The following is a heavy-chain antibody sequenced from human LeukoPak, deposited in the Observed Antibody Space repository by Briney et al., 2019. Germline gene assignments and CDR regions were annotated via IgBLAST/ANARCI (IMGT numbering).Heavy chain of an antibody. D-gene: IGHD3-10*01. J-gene: IGHJ4*02. V-gene: IGHV3-9*01. CDR1: GFTFDDYA. CDR3: ARAGIWFGEFPGDY. Sequence: GGSLRLSCAASGFTFDDYAMHWVRQAPGKGLEWVSGINWSSGSTGYADSVKGRFTISKDNAKNSLYLQMNSLRAEDTAVYYCARAGIWFGEFPGDYWGQGTLVTVSS. CDR2: INWSSGST.